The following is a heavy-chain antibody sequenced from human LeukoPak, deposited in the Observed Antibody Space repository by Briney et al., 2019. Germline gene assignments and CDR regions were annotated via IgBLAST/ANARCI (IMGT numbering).Heavy chain of an antibody. J-gene: IGHJ4*02. CDR3: ARFGYVAAVDV. CDR1: GFSFSAYW. D-gene: IGHD2-15*01. CDR2: INPAGSET. Sequence: GGSLRLSCAASGFSFSAYWMTWVRQAPGTGLEWVANINPAGSETYYVDPVKGRFSITRDNAKNLVYLQMNSLRAEDTAVYHCARFGYVAAVDVWGQGTPVTVSS. V-gene: IGHV3-7*01.